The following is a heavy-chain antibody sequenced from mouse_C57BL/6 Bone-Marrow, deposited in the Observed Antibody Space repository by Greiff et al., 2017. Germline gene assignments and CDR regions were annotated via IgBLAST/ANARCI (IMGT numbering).Heavy chain of an antibody. Sequence: QVQLKESGPELVKPGASVKLSCKASGYTFTSYDINWVKQRPGQGLEWIGWIYPRDGSTKYNEKFKGQATLTVDTSSSAAYMERHSLTSEDAAVYFCARLEFYGSSGDWYFDVWGTGTTVTVSS. CDR2: IYPRDGST. CDR3: ARLEFYGSSGDWYFDV. D-gene: IGHD1-1*01. V-gene: IGHV1-85*01. J-gene: IGHJ1*03. CDR1: GYTFTSYD.